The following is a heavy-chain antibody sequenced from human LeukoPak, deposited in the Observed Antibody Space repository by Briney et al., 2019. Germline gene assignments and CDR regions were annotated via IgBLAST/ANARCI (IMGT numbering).Heavy chain of an antibody. CDR3: ARVAGYSSGWYDY. V-gene: IGHV4-59*01. CDR1: GGSISSYY. D-gene: IGHD6-19*01. CDR2: IYYSGST. J-gene: IGHJ4*02. Sequence: SETLSLACTVSGGSISSYYWSWIRQPPGKGLEWIGYIYYSGSTNYNPSLKSRVTISVDTSKNQFSLKLSSVTAADTAVYYCARVAGYSSGWYDYWGQGTLVTVSS.